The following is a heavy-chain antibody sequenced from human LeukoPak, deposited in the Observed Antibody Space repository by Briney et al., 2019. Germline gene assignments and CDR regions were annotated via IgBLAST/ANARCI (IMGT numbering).Heavy chain of an antibody. CDR2: INPSSGGT. D-gene: IGHD6-13*01. V-gene: IGHV1-2*02. CDR1: GYTFSGHY. Sequence: ASVKVSCKASGYTFSGHYMQWVRQAPGQGLEWMGWINPSSGGTNYAQKFQDRVTMTRDTSINTAYMELNRLTSNDTAVYFCARGGGQQLGAIDYWGQGTLVTVSS. CDR3: ARGGGQQLGAIDY. J-gene: IGHJ4*02.